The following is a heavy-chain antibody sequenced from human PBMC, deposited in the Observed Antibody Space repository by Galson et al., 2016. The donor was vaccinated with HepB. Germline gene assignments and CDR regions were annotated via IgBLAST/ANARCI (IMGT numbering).Heavy chain of an antibody. J-gene: IGHJ4*02. CDR3: ARWGAGSHCVTVGSDGSCYDDYFDY. Sequence: QSGAEVKKPGESLKISCEASGYSFTNYWIGWVRQMPGKGLEWMGIIYPDDSDTRNSPSFQGQVTISADKTISTAYLQWRSLKASDTAMYYCARWGAGSHCVTVGSDGSCYDDYFDYWGQGTLVTVSS. V-gene: IGHV5-51*01. CDR2: IYPDDSDT. CDR1: GYSFTNYW. D-gene: IGHD2-15*01.